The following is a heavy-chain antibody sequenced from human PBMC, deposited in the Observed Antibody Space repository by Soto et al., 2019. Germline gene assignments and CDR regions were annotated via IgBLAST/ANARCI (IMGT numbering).Heavy chain of an antibody. V-gene: IGHV3-30*18. CDR2: ISYDGSNK. CDR3: AKRGTISHSFYGMDV. Sequence: GGSLRLSCAASGFTFSSYGMHWVRQAPGKGLEWVAVISYDGSNKYYADSVKGRFTISRDNSKNTLYLQMNSLRAEDTAVYYCAKRGTISHSFYGMDVWGQGTTVTVSS. J-gene: IGHJ6*02. D-gene: IGHD3-16*01. CDR1: GFTFSSYG.